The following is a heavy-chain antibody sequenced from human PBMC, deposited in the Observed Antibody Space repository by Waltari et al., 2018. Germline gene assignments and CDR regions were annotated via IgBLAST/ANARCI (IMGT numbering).Heavy chain of an antibody. Sequence: EVQLVESVGGLVQPGGSLILSCAASGFTFSSYSMNWVRQAPGKGLEWVSYISSSSSNIYYADSGKGRFTSSRDNAKNSLYLQMNSLRAEDTAVYDCVDGDYGGLPGPYWGQGTLVTVSS. D-gene: IGHD4-17*01. CDR3: VDGDYGGLPGPY. J-gene: IGHJ4*02. CDR2: ISSSSSNI. V-gene: IGHV3-48*01. CDR1: GFTFSSYS.